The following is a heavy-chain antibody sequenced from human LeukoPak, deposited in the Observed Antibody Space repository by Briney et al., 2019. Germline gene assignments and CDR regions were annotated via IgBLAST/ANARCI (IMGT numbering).Heavy chain of an antibody. V-gene: IGHV1-18*01. J-gene: IGHJ4*02. CDR1: GYTFTSYG. CDR2: ISAYNGNT. CDR3: ARARATYSASSL. D-gene: IGHD1-26*01. Sequence: ASVKVSCKASGYTFTSYGISWVRQAPGQGLEWMGWISAYNGNTNYAQKLQGRVTMTTDTSTSTAYMKLRSLRSDDTAVYYCARARATYSASSLWGQGTLVTVSS.